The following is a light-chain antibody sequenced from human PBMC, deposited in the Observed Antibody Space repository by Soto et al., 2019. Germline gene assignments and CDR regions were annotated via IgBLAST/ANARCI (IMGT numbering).Light chain of an antibody. CDR2: AAS. V-gene: IGKV3-20*01. J-gene: IGKJ5*01. Sequence: EIVLTQSPDTISLSVGERATLSCRASQTVNSGYLAWYQQKPDQSPRLLIYAASSRATGIPDRFSGSGSGTDFTLTISRLEPEDFAVYFCQRYGSSPLITFGQGTRLEIK. CDR1: QTVNSGY. CDR3: QRYGSSPLIT.